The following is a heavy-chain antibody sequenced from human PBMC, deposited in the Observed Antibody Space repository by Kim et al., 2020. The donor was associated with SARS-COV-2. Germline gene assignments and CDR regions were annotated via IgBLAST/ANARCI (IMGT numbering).Heavy chain of an antibody. D-gene: IGHD2-2*01. CDR2: ISAYNGNT. Sequence: ASVKVSCKASGYTFTSYGISWVRQAPGQGLEWMGWISAYNGNTNYAQKLKGRVTMTTDTSTSTAYMELRSLRSDDTAVYYCARALCSSTSCYAYYYYYYGMDVWGQGTTVTVSS. CDR3: ARALCSSTSCYAYYYYYYGMDV. CDR1: GYTFTSYG. V-gene: IGHV1-18*01. J-gene: IGHJ6*02.